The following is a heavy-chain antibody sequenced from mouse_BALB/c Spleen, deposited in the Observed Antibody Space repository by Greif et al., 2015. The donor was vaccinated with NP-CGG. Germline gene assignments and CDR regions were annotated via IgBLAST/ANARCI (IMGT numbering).Heavy chain of an antibody. CDR1: GYSITSDYA. Sequence: ESGPGLVKPSQSLSLTCTVTGYSITSDYAWNWIRQFPGNKLEWMGYISYSGSTSYNPSLKSRISITRDTSKNQFFLQSNSVTTEDTATYYCARGQLGLPSWFAYWGQGTLVTVSA. CDR2: ISYSGST. CDR3: ARGQLGLPSWFAY. D-gene: IGHD3-2*01. V-gene: IGHV3-2*02. J-gene: IGHJ3*01.